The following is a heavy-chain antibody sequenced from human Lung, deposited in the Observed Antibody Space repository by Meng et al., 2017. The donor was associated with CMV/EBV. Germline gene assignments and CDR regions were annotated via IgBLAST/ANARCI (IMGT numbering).Heavy chain of an antibody. V-gene: IGHV1-69*05. CDR2: IIPLYATA. D-gene: IGHD3-10*01. CDR3: ARASYYGSGSYYHFDS. Sequence: SVKVSCKASGGTFSNYAVSWVRQAPGEGLEWMGGIIPLYATANYAQRFQGRVTITTDESTSTAYMEVSSLRSEDTAVYYCARASYYGSGSYYHFDSLGQGXPVTVSS. CDR1: GGTFSNYA. J-gene: IGHJ4*02.